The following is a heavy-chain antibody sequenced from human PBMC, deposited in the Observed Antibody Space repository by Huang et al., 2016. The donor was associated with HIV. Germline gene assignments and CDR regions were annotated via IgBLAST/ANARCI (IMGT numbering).Heavy chain of an antibody. Sequence: EVQLVESGGGLVQPGGSLRLSCAASGFTFSSHAMHWVRQAPGQGRQYVSAISTDGAGTYYADSVKGRFTISRDNSKSTLYLHMGSLKPDDVAVYYCARSDYGALGYWGQGTLVTVSS. CDR2: ISTDGAGT. CDR1: GFTFSSHA. V-gene: IGHV3-64*07. J-gene: IGHJ4*02. D-gene: IGHD4-17*01. CDR3: ARSDYGALGY.